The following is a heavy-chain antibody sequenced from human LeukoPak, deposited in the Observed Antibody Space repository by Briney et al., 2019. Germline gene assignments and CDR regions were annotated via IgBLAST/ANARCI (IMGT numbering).Heavy chain of an antibody. CDR1: GYTFTGYY. J-gene: IGHJ4*02. CDR2: INPNSGGT. D-gene: IGHD6-6*01. Sequence: ASVKVSCKASGYTFTGYYMHWVRQAPGQGLEWMGWINPNSGGTNYAQKFQGRVTMTRDTSISTAYMELSRLRSDDTAVYYCARDDFRGSSSVTSDYWGQGTLVTVSS. CDR3: ARDDFRGSSSVTSDY. V-gene: IGHV1-2*02.